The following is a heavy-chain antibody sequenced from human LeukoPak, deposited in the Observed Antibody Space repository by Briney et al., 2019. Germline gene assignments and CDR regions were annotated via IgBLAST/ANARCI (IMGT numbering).Heavy chain of an antibody. Sequence: ASVKVSCKASGYTFIGYYMHWVRQAPGQGLEWMGWINPNSGGTNYAQKFQGRVTMTRDTSISTAYMELSRLRSDDTAVYYCARDRGYSSGLGYWGQGTLVTVSS. CDR2: INPNSGGT. CDR3: ARDRGYSSGLGY. V-gene: IGHV1-2*02. CDR1: GYTFIGYY. J-gene: IGHJ4*02. D-gene: IGHD6-19*01.